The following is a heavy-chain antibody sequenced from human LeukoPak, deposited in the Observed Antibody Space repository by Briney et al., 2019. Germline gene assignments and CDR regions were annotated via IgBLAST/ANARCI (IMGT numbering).Heavy chain of an antibody. V-gene: IGHV1-2*04. CDR3: ARGVPNYYYYGMDV. D-gene: IGHD5/OR15-5a*01. Sequence: ASVKVSCKASGYTFTGYYMHWVRQAPGQGLEWMGWINPNSGGTNYAQKFQGWVTMTRDTSISTAYMELSRLRSDDTAVYYCARGVPNYYYYGMDVWGKGPTVTVSS. J-gene: IGHJ6*04. CDR2: INPNSGGT. CDR1: GYTFTGYY.